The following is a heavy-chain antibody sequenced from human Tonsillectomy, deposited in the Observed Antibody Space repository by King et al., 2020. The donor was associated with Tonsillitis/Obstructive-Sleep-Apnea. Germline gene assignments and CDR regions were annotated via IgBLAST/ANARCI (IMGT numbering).Heavy chain of an antibody. D-gene: IGHD3-22*01. Sequence: VQLVESGGGVVQPGRSLRLSCAASGFTFSSYAMHWVRQAPGKGLEWVAVISYDGSNKYYADSVKGRFTISRDNSKNTLHLQMDSLRAEDTAVYYCARDRYYYDSSGYYYFDYWGQGILVTVSS. J-gene: IGHJ4*02. CDR2: ISYDGSNK. CDR1: GFTFSSYA. CDR3: ARDRYYYDSSGYYYFDY. V-gene: IGHV3-30*04.